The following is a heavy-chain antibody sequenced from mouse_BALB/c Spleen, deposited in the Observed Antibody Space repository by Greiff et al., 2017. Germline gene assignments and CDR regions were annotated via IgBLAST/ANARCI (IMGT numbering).Heavy chain of an antibody. CDR2: INSDGGST. Sequence: DVKLVESGGGLVQPGESLKLSCESNEYEFPSHDMSWVRKTPEKRLELVAAINSDGGSTYYPDTMERRFIISRDNTKKTLYLQMSSLRSEDTALYYCARHNKYGNYDYAMDYWGQGTSVTVSS. J-gene: IGHJ4*01. D-gene: IGHD2-10*02. CDR1: EYEFPSHD. CDR3: ARHNKYGNYDYAMDY. V-gene: IGHV5-2*01.